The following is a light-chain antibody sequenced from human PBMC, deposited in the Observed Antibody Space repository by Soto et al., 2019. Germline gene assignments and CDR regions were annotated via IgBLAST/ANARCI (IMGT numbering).Light chain of an antibody. V-gene: IGLV2-11*01. CDR3: CSYAGIYTWV. CDR2: DVS. Sequence: QSVLTQHRSVSGSPGQSVTISCTGTSSDVGDYSYVSWYQHHPGRAPKLMMYDVSKRPSGVPGRFSGSKSGNTASLTISGLQAEDEADYYCCSYAGIYTWVFGGGTKVTVL. J-gene: IGLJ2*01. CDR1: SSDVGDYSY.